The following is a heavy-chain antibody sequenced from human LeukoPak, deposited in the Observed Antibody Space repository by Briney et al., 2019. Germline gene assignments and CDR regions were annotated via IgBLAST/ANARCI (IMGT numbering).Heavy chain of an antibody. CDR3: ARDYGSGDGMDV. Sequence: ASVKVSCKASGYTFTSSGITWVRQAPGQGLEWMGWISTYNVNTNYAQGLQGRVTMTTDTSTSTAYMELRSLRSDDTAVYYCARDYGSGDGMDVWGQGTTVTVSS. CDR1: GYTFTSSG. V-gene: IGHV1-18*01. D-gene: IGHD3-10*01. CDR2: ISTYNVNT. J-gene: IGHJ6*02.